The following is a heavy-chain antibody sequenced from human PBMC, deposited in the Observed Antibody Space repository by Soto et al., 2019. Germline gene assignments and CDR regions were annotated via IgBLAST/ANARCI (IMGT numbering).Heavy chain of an antibody. CDR2: INAGKGNT. CDR3: ARDNYYDRSVSFDY. D-gene: IGHD3-22*01. J-gene: IGHJ4*02. V-gene: IGHV1-3*01. CDR1: GYTFSSYA. Sequence: ASVKVSCKASGYTFSSYAIHWVRRAPGQRLEWMGWINAGKGNTKYSQKFQGRVTITRDASASTAYMELSSLRSEDTAVYYCARDNYYDRSVSFDYWGQGTLVTVSS.